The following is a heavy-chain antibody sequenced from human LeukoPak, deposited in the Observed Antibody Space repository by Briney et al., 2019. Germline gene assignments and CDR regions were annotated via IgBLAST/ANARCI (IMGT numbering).Heavy chain of an antibody. CDR3: ARGSSGWYWSNFDFDY. D-gene: IGHD6-19*01. CDR2: IIPIFGTA. CDR1: GGTLSSYA. V-gene: IGHV1-69*06. Sequence: SVKVSCKASGGTLSSYAISWVRQAPGQGLEWMGGIIPIFGTANYAQKFQGRVTITADKSTSTAYMELSSLRSEDTAVYYCARGSSGWYWSNFDFDYWGQGTLVTVSS. J-gene: IGHJ4*02.